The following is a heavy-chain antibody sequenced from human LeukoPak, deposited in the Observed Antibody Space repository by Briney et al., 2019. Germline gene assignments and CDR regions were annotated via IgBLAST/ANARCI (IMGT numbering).Heavy chain of an antibody. CDR3: ARVEHQPVRGLKAFDI. J-gene: IGHJ3*02. D-gene: IGHD6-13*01. V-gene: IGHV1-18*01. CDR2: ISAYNGNT. Sequence: ASVKVSCKASGYTFTSYGISWVRQAPGQGLEWMGWISAYNGNTNYAQKLQGRVTMTTDTSTSTAYMELRSLRSDDTAVYYCARVEHQPVRGLKAFDIWGQGTMVTVSS. CDR1: GYTFTSYG.